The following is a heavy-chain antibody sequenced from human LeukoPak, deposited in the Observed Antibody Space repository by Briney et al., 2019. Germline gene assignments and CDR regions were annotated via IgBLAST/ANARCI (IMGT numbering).Heavy chain of an antibody. V-gene: IGHV1-18*01. CDR3: ARGGTMIVVTNDAFDI. CDR1: GYTFTSYG. D-gene: IGHD3-22*01. Sequence: ASVKVSCKASGYTFTSYGISWVRQAPGQGLEWMGWISAYNGNTNYAQKLQGRVTMTTDTSTSTAYMELRSLRSDDTAVYYCARGGTMIVVTNDAFDIWGQGTMVTVSS. CDR2: ISAYNGNT. J-gene: IGHJ3*02.